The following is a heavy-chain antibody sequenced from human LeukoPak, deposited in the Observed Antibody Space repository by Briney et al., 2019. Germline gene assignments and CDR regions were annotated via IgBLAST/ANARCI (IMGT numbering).Heavy chain of an antibody. Sequence: GRSLRLSCAASGFTFSSYGMHWVRQAPGKGLEWVAVISYDGGNKYYADSVKGRFTISRDNSKNTLYLQMNSLRAEDTAVYYCAKAYSSSWSNNWFDPWGQGTLVTVSS. V-gene: IGHV3-30*18. J-gene: IGHJ5*02. CDR1: GFTFSSYG. D-gene: IGHD6-13*01. CDR3: AKAYSSSWSNNWFDP. CDR2: ISYDGGNK.